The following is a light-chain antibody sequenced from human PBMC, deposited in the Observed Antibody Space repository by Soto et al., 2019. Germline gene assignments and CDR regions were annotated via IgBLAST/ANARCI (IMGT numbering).Light chain of an antibody. Sequence: QSALTQPASVSGSPGQSITISCTGTSSDVGGYNYVSWYQQHPGKAPKLMIYEVSNRPSGVSNRFSGSKSGNTASLTISGLQAEDEADYYCSSDTSSSTLVYVFGTGTKLTVL. CDR2: EVS. CDR3: SSDTSSSTLVYV. J-gene: IGLJ1*01. CDR1: SSDVGGYNY. V-gene: IGLV2-14*01.